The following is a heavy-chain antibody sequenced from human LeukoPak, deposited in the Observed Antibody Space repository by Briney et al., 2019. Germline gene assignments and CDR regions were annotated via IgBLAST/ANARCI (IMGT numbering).Heavy chain of an antibody. CDR2: IWYDGSNK. J-gene: IGHJ4*02. D-gene: IGHD4-17*01. V-gene: IGHV3-33*08. CDR1: GFTFSSYG. Sequence: GGSLRLSCAASGFTFSSYGMHWVRQAPGKALEGVGVIWYDGSNKYYADSVKGRFTISRDNSKTTLFLQMNSLRAEDTAVYYCARDPDDYGDYSYFDYWGQGTLVTVSS. CDR3: ARDPDDYGDYSYFDY.